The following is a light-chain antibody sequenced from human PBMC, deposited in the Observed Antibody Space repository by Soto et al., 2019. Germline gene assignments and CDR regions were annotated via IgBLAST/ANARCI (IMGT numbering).Light chain of an antibody. V-gene: IGLV2-14*01. J-gene: IGLJ2*01. CDR3: SSYTSSSTLSVV. CDR1: SSDVGGYNY. Sequence: QSAHSQPGSVCGSPGQAIAISCTGTSSDVGGYNYVSWYQQHPGKAPKLMIYEVSDRPSGVSNRFSGSKSGNTASLTISGLQAEDEADYYCSSYTSSSTLSVVFGGGT. CDR2: EVS.